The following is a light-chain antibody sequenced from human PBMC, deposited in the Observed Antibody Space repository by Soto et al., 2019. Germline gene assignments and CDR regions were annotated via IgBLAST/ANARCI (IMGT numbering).Light chain of an antibody. Sequence: QSALTQPASVSGSPGQSITISCTGTSSDVGGYNYVSWYQQHPGKAPKLTIYEVSNRPSGVSNRFSGSKSGNTASLTISGLQAEDEADYYCATWDSSLRAYVFGTGTKLTVL. J-gene: IGLJ1*01. CDR1: SSDVGGYNY. V-gene: IGLV2-14*01. CDR2: EVS. CDR3: ATWDSSLRAYV.